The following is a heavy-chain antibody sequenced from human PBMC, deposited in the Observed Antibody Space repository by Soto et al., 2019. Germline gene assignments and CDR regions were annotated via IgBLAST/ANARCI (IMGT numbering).Heavy chain of an antibody. V-gene: IGHV3-21*01. D-gene: IGHD2-2*01. CDR1: GFTFSSYS. CDR3: ARDPLVVPAAIPNWFDP. J-gene: IGHJ5*02. CDR2: ISSSSYI. Sequence: EVQLVESGGGLVKPGGSLRLSCAASGFTFSSYSMNWVRQAPGKGLEWVSSISSSSYIYYADSVKVRFTISRDNAKNSLYLQMNSLRAEDTAVYYCARDPLVVPAAIPNWFDPWGQGTLVTVSS.